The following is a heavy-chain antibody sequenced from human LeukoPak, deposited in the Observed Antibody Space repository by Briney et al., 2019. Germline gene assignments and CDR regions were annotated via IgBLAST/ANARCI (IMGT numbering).Heavy chain of an antibody. CDR1: GFTFSSYG. J-gene: IGHJ4*02. Sequence: GRSLRLSCAASGFTFSSYGMHWVRQAPGKGLEWVAVIWYDGSNKYYADSVKGRFTISRDNSNNTLYVQMNSLRAEDTAVYYCAKVRSGSANWALRIFDNWGQGTLVTVSS. CDR3: AKVRSGSANWALRIFDN. D-gene: IGHD1-1*01. CDR2: IWYDGSNK. V-gene: IGHV3-33*06.